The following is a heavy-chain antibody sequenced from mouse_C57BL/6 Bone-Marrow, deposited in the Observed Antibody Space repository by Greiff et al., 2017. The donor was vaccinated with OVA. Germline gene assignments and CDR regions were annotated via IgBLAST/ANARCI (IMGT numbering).Heavy chain of an antibody. Sequence: QVQLQQSGAELARPGASVKLSCKASGYTFTSYGISWVKQRTGQGLEWIGEIYPRSGNTDYNEKLKGKATLTADKSSSTAYMELRCLTSEDSSFYFCARLGTTVVGSFDYWGQGTTLTVSS. CDR2: IYPRSGNT. J-gene: IGHJ2*01. CDR1: GYTFTSYG. V-gene: IGHV1-81*01. CDR3: ARLGTTVVGSFDY. D-gene: IGHD1-1*01.